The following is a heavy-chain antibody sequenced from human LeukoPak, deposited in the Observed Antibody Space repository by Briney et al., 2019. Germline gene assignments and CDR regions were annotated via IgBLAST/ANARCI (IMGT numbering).Heavy chain of an antibody. CDR1: GFTFSSYW. J-gene: IGHJ4*02. V-gene: IGHV3-74*01. CDR2: INSDGSST. CDR3: ARESSSSWYRLFDY. D-gene: IGHD6-13*01. Sequence: GGSLRLSCAASGFTFSSYWMHWVRQAPGKGLVWVSRINSDGSSTSYADSVKGRFTISRDNAKNTLYLQMNSLRAEDTAVYYCARESSSSWYRLFDYWGQGTLVTVSS.